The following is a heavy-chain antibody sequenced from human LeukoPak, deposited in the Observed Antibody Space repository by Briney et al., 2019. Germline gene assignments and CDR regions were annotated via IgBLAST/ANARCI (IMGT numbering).Heavy chain of an antibody. CDR2: IYYSGST. V-gene: IGHV4-59*01. J-gene: IGHJ3*02. D-gene: IGHD2/OR15-2a*01. CDR3: ARENTSGLDI. CDR1: GGSISSYY. Sequence: SETLSLTCTVSGGSISSYYWSWIRQPPGKGLEWIGYIYYSGSTNYNPSLKSRVTISVDTSKNQFSLKLSSVTAADTAVYYCARENTSGLDIRGQGTMVTVSS.